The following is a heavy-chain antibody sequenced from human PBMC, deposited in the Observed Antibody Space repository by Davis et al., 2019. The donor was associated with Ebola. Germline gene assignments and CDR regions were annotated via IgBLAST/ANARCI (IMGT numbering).Heavy chain of an antibody. Sequence: GESLKISCAASGFTFSSYAMSWVRQAPGKGLEWVSAISGSGGSTYYADSVKGRFTISRDNSKNTLYLQMNSLRAEDTAVYYCAKRQTDGWTWYYYYGMDVWGKGTTVTVSS. CDR1: GFTFSSYA. D-gene: IGHD3/OR15-3a*01. CDR3: AKRQTDGWTWYYYYGMDV. CDR2: ISGSGGST. J-gene: IGHJ6*04. V-gene: IGHV3-23*01.